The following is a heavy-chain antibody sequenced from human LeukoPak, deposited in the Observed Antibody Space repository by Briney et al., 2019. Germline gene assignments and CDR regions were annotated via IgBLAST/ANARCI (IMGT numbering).Heavy chain of an antibody. D-gene: IGHD1-1*01. CDR2: SGST. V-gene: IGHV4-4*07. J-gene: IGHJ4*02. Sequence: SETLSLTCTVSGGSISSYYWSWIRQPAGKGLEWIGRSGSTNYNPSLKSRVTMSVDTSKNHFSLKLSSVTAADTAVYYCARGLNLEDWGQGTLVTVSS. CDR3: ARGLNLED. CDR1: GGSISSYY.